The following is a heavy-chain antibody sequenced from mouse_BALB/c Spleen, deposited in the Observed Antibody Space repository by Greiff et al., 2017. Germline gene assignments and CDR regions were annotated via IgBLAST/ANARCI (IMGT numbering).Heavy chain of an antibody. V-gene: IGHV1-54*03. D-gene: IGHD1-1*01. Sequence: QVQLQQSGAELVRPGTSVKVSCKASGYAFTNYLIEWVKQRPGQGLEWIGVINPGSGGTNYNEKFKGKATLTADKSSSTAYMQLSSLTSDDSAVYFCAKSYGSRLDYWGHGTTLTVSS. CDR3: AKSYGSRLDY. J-gene: IGHJ2*01. CDR1: GYAFTNYL. CDR2: INPGSGGT.